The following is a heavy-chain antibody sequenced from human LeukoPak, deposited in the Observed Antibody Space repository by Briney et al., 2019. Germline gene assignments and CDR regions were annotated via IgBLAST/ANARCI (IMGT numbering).Heavy chain of an antibody. CDR3: ARDGSFRVGATKGNY. D-gene: IGHD1-26*01. CDR1: GFTFSSYS. V-gene: IGHV3-21*01. CDR2: ISSSSSYI. J-gene: IGHJ4*02. Sequence: GGSLRLSCAASGFTFSSYSMNWVRQAPGKGLEWVSSISSSSSYIYYADSVKGRFTISRDNAKNSLYLQMNSPRAEDTAVYYCARDGSFRVGATKGNYWGQGTLVTVSS.